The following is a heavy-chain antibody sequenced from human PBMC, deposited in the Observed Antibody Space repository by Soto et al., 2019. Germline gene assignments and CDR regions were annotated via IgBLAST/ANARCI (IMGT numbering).Heavy chain of an antibody. CDR1: SGSISTNNW. J-gene: IGHJ2*01. CDR3: ATGGSYCSSTGCLYWYLDL. CDR2: IHHSGTT. V-gene: IGHV4-4*02. Sequence: QVQLQESGPGLVKPSGTLSLTCAVSSGSISTNNWWSWVRQPPGKGLEWIGEIHHSGTTNYNPSLKSRXXXXXXXXXXXXXXXXXXXXAADTAVYYCATGGSYCSSTGCLYWYLDLWGRGTLVSVSS. D-gene: IGHD2-2*01.